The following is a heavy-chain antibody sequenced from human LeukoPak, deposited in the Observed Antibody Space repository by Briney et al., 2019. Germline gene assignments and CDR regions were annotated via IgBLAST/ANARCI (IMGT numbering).Heavy chain of an antibody. D-gene: IGHD6-6*01. CDR2: ISNSGGST. Sequence: GGSLRLSCAASGFTFSSYVMSWVRQAPGKGLEWVSSISNSGGSTYYADSVKGRFTISRDNAKNSLYLQVNSLRAEDTAVYYCAREAYSSSPNFDYWGQGALVTVSS. CDR3: AREAYSSSPNFDY. CDR1: GFTFSSYV. J-gene: IGHJ4*02. V-gene: IGHV3-23*01.